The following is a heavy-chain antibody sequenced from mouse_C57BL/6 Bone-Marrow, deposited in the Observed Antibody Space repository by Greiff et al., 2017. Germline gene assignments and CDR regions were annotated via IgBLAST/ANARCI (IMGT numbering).Heavy chain of an antibody. Sequence: QVHVKQSGPELVKPGAPVKISCKASGYAFSSSWMNWVKQRPGKGLEWIGRIYPGDGATNYTGKFKGKATLTADKSSSTAYMQLSSLTSEDSAVYTCARESYYYGSFDYWGQGTTLTVSS. CDR3: ARESYYYGSFDY. V-gene: IGHV1-82*01. CDR2: IYPGDGAT. D-gene: IGHD1-1*01. J-gene: IGHJ2*01. CDR1: GYAFSSSW.